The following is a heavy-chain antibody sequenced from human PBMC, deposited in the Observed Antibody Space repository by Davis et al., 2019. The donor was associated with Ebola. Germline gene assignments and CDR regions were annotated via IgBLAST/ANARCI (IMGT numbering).Heavy chain of an antibody. CDR1: GYTFTNYY. V-gene: IGHV1-18*04. D-gene: IGHD6-6*01. CDR2: ISAYNGNT. Sequence: ASVKVSCKASGYTFTNYYMHWVRQAPGQGLEWMGWISAYNGNTNYAQKLQGRVTMTTDTSTSTAYMELRSLRSDDTAVYYCARSIAAPGWFDPWGQGTLVTVSS. CDR3: ARSIAAPGWFDP. J-gene: IGHJ5*02.